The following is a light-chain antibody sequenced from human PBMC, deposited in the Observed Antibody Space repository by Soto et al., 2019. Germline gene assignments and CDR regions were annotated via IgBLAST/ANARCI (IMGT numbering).Light chain of an antibody. Sequence: SYELTQPPSVSVAPGQTARISCGGNNIESKSVNWYQQKPGQAPVLVVYDDSDRPSGIPERSSGSNSVNTATLTISRVAAGDEADYYCQVWESGRGVFGTGTKVTVL. CDR1: NIESKS. CDR2: DDS. CDR3: QVWESGRGV. J-gene: IGLJ1*01. V-gene: IGLV3-21*02.